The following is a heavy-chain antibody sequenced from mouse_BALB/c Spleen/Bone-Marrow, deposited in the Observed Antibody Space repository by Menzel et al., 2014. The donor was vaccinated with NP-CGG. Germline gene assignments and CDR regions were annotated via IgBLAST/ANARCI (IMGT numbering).Heavy chain of an antibody. D-gene: IGHD2-4*01. Sequence: QVQLQQSGAELVRPGVSVKISCKGPGYTFTDYAMHWVKQSHAKSLEWIGVISTYYGDASYNQKFKGKATMTVDKSSSTAYMELARLTSEDSAIYYCARDYDYGFAYWGQGTLVTVSA. V-gene: IGHV1S137*01. CDR2: ISTYYGDA. CDR3: ARDYDYGFAY. CDR1: GYTFTDYA. J-gene: IGHJ3*01.